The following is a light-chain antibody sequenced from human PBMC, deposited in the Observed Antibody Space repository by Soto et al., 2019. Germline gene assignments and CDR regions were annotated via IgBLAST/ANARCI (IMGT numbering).Light chain of an antibody. Sequence: DIQMTQSPASLSSFFVDIVTITCRASQSISSYLNWYQQKPGKAPNLLIYAASSLQSGVPSRFSGSGSGTDFTLTISSLQPEDFATYYCQQSYSIPFTFGQGTRLEIK. CDR1: QSISSY. V-gene: IGKV1-39*01. CDR2: AAS. CDR3: QQSYSIPFT. J-gene: IGKJ5*01.